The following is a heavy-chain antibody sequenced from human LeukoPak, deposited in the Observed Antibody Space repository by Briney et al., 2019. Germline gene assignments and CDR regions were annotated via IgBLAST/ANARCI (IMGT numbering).Heavy chain of an antibody. D-gene: IGHD5-12*01. CDR3: ARHRSPRGSFDP. V-gene: IGHV4-38-2*02. CDR2: IYYSGST. Sequence: SETLCLTCTVSGYSISSGYYWGWIRQPPGKGLEWIGSIYYSGSTYYNPSLKSRVTISVDTSKNQFSLKLSSVTAADTAMYYCARHRSPRGSFDPWGQGTLVTVSS. CDR1: GYSISSGYY. J-gene: IGHJ5*02.